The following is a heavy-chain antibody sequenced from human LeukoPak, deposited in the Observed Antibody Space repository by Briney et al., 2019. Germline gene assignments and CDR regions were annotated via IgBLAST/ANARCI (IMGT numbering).Heavy chain of an antibody. V-gene: IGHV3-15*01. CDR3: TTDLPPVVLMVYADYYYYGMDV. CDR1: GFTFSNAW. CDR2: IKSKTDGGTT. Sequence: PGGSLRLSCAASGFTFSNAWMSWVRQAPGKGLEWVGRIKSKTDGGTTDYAAPVKGRFTISRDDSKNTLYLQMNSLKTEDTAVYYCTTDLPPVVLMVYADYYYYGMDVWGQGTTVTVSS. J-gene: IGHJ6*02. D-gene: IGHD2-8*01.